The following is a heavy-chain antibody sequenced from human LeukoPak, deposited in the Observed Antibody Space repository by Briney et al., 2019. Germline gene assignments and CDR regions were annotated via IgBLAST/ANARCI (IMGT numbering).Heavy chain of an antibody. CDR3: ARGSTTVTLGNAFDI. Sequence: KFQGRVTITRDTSASTAYMELSSLRSEDTAVYYCARGSTTVTLGNAFDIWGQGTMVTVSS. J-gene: IGHJ3*02. D-gene: IGHD4-17*01. V-gene: IGHV1-3*01.